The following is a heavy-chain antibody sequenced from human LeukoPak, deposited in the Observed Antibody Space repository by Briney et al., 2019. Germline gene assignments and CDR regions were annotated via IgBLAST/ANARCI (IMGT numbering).Heavy chain of an antibody. V-gene: IGHV3-11*04. CDR1: GFTFSDYY. CDR2: ISSSGSTI. J-gene: IGHJ5*02. D-gene: IGHD5-18*01. CDR3: AREGYSDGINWFDP. Sequence: GGSLRLSCAASGFTFSDYYMSWIRQAPGKGLEWVSYISSSGSTIYYADSVKGLFTISRDNAQNSLYLQMNSLTAEETAVYYCAREGYSDGINWFDPWGQGTLVTVSS.